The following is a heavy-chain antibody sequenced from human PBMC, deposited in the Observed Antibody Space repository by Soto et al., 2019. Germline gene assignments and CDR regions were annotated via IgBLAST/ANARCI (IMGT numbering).Heavy chain of an antibody. J-gene: IGHJ4*02. CDR2: IYYSGST. CDR3: AIQGGSYSVLAAPFDY. CDR1: GGSISSSSYY. Sequence: SETLSLTCTVSGGSISSSSYYWGWIRQPPGKGLEWIGSIYYSGSTYYNPSLKSRVTISVDTSKNQFSLKLSSVTAADTAVYYCAIQGGSYSVLAAPFDYWGQGNLVTVSS. D-gene: IGHD1-26*01. V-gene: IGHV4-39*01.